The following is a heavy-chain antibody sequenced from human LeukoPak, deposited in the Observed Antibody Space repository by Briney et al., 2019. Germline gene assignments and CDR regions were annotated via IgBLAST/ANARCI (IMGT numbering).Heavy chain of an antibody. V-gene: IGHV3-21*01. CDR1: GFTFSSYS. CDR3: ATATNFYSSGYYPFDY. D-gene: IGHD3-22*01. Sequence: GGPLRLSCAASGFTFSSYSMNWVRQAPGKGLEWVSSTSSSSSYIYYADSVKGRFTISRDNAKNSLYLQMNSLRAEDTAVYYCATATNFYSSGYYPFDYWGQGTLVTASS. CDR2: TSSSSSYI. J-gene: IGHJ4*02.